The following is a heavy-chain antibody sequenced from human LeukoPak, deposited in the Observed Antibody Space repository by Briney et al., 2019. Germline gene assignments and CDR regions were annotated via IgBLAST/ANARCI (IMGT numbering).Heavy chain of an antibody. CDR3: ARDAGGYDS. V-gene: IGHV3-7*01. J-gene: IGHJ5*01. CDR2: IKEDGSKD. CDR1: GFSFSTYW. D-gene: IGHD5-12*01. Sequence: GGSLRLSCAASGFSFSTYWMSGVRQTPGKGLDGVANIKEDGSKDYYVDSVKGRFTISRDKAKNSLYLQMNSLRVEDSAVHYCARDAGGYDSWRQRTLATVSS.